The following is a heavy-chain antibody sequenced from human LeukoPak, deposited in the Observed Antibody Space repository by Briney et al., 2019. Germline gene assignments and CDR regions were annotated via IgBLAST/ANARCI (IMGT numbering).Heavy chain of an antibody. J-gene: IGHJ3*02. D-gene: IGHD5-18*01. Sequence: ESLKISCKGSGYSFTSYWIGWVRQMPGKGLEWMGIIYPGDSDTRYSPSFQGQVTISADKSISTAYLQWSSLKASDTAMYYCARPQTSQLWSPGAFDIWGQGTMVTVSS. CDR1: GYSFTSYW. V-gene: IGHV5-51*01. CDR3: ARPQTSQLWSPGAFDI. CDR2: IYPGDSDT.